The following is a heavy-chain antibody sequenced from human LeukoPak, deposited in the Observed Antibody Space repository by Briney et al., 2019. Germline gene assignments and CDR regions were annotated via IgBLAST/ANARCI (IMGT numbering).Heavy chain of an antibody. CDR3: ARDWAEGYCSGGSCYFMDY. J-gene: IGHJ4*02. Sequence: ASVKVSCKASGYTVTSYYMHWVRQAPGQGLEWMGISNPSGGSTSYAQKFQGRVTMTRDMSTSTVYIELSSLRSEDTAVYYCARDWAEGYCSGGSCYFMDYWGQGTLVTVSS. D-gene: IGHD2-15*01. CDR2: SNPSGGST. CDR1: GYTVTSYY. V-gene: IGHV1-46*01.